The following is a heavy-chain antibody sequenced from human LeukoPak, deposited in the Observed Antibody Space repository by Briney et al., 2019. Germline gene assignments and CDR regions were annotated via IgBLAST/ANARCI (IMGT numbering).Heavy chain of an antibody. CDR1: GFTFSSYA. CDR2: IRDDGSTR. CDR3: AKVPHSWGLFDS. V-gene: IGHV3-30*02. D-gene: IGHD3-16*01. J-gene: IGHJ4*02. Sequence: GGSLRLSCAASGFTFSSYAMSWVRQAPGKGLEWVAFIRDDGSTRYYADSVKGRFTVSRDNSKNTLYLQMDSLRTEDTALYYCAKVPHSWGLFDSWGQGTLVTVSS.